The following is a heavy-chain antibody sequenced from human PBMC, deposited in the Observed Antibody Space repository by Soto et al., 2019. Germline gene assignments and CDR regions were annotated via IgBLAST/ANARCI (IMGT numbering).Heavy chain of an antibody. D-gene: IGHD3-3*01. J-gene: IGHJ6*02. V-gene: IGHV1-24*01. CDR1: GYTLTELS. CDR2: FDPEDGET. CDR3: ATAPSIFGVVAGYYYYGMDV. Sequence: ASVKVSCKVSGYTLTELSMHWVRQAPGKGLEWMGGFDPEDGETIYAQKFQGRVTMTEDTSTDTAYMELSSLRSEDTAVYYCATAPSIFGVVAGYYYYGMDVWGQGTTVTVSS.